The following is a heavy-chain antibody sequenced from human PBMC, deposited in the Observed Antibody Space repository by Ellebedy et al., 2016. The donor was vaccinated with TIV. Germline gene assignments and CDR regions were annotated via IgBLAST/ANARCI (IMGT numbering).Heavy chain of an antibody. CDR1: GDSMNNYY. CDR3: ARTDTAGPVYYFDF. CDR2: IYYSGAT. J-gene: IGHJ4*02. Sequence: SETLSLTXSVSGDSMNNYYWSWIRQPPGKGLEWIGYIYYSGATNYNPSLKSRVTISVDASKNQFSLKLSSVTAADTAIYYCARTDTAGPVYYFDFWGQGTLVTVSS. V-gene: IGHV4-59*01. D-gene: IGHD5-18*01.